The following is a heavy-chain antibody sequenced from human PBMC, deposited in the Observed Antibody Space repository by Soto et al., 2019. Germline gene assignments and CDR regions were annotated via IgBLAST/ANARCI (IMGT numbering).Heavy chain of an antibody. J-gene: IGHJ5*02. D-gene: IGHD6-19*01. Sequence: SETLSLTCSVSGGSINSSSYFWGWVRQPPGKGLEWVGSIYYSGSTYYNPSLRSRVTISVDTSKNQFSLKLSSVTAADTAVFYCARHYSSGSRNWFDPWGQGTLVTVSS. V-gene: IGHV4-39*01. CDR2: IYYSGST. CDR3: ARHYSSGSRNWFDP. CDR1: GGSINSSSYF.